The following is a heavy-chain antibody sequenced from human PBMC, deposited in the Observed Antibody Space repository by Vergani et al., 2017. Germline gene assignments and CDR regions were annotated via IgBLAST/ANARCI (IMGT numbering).Heavy chain of an antibody. V-gene: IGHV3-33*01. CDR3: ARDLRLLYNRFDP. CDR1: GFTFHQYG. Sequence: QVQLVESGGGVVQLGRSLRLSCAASGFTFHQYGMHWVRQAPGKGLEWVAVTWYDGNNKQYADSVKGRFTISRDNSKSTMYLQMNSLRDEDTGVYYCARDLRLLYNRFDPWGQGTLVTVSS. J-gene: IGHJ5*02. CDR2: TWYDGNNK. D-gene: IGHD1-14*01.